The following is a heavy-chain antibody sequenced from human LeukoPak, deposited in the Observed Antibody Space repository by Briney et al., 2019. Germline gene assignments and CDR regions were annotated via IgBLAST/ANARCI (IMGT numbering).Heavy chain of an antibody. J-gene: IGHJ4*02. D-gene: IGHD3-22*01. CDR3: ARDLLGSASSYSSGAWDY. V-gene: IGHV1-69*13. Sequence: SVKVSCKASGGTFNNYAISWVRQAPGQGLEWMGGIIPLFGTADYAQKFQGRVTITADESTSTAYMELSSLRLEDTAVYYCARDLLGSASSYSSGAWDYWGQGTLVTVSS. CDR2: IIPLFGTA. CDR1: GGTFNNYA.